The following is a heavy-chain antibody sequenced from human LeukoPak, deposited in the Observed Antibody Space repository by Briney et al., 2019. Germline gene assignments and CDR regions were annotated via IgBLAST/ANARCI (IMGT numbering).Heavy chain of an antibody. V-gene: IGHV4-30-2*01. CDR1: GGSISSGGYS. CDR2: IYHSGST. Sequence: SETLSLTCAVSGGSISSGGYSWSWIRQPPGKGLEWIGYIYHSGSTYHNPSLKSRVTISVDRSKNQFSLKLSSVTAADTAVYYCARYSGRADYFDYWGQGTLVTVSS. J-gene: IGHJ4*02. D-gene: IGHD1-26*01. CDR3: ARYSGRADYFDY.